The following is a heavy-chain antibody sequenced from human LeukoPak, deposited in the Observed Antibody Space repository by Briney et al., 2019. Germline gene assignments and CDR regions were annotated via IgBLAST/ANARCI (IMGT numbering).Heavy chain of an antibody. Sequence: SETLSLTCAVYGGSFSSYYWGWIRQPPGKGLEWIGEINHSGGTNYNPSLKSRVTISVDTPKNQFSLRLSSVTAADTAVYYCASERRYSNGRWDYYFDYWGQGTLVTVSS. CDR3: ASERRYSNGRWDYYFDY. CDR2: INHSGGT. V-gene: IGHV4-34*01. J-gene: IGHJ4*02. CDR1: GGSFSSYY. D-gene: IGHD6-19*01.